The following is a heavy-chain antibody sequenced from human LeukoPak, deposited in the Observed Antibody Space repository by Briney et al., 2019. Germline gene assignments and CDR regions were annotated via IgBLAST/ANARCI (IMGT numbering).Heavy chain of an antibody. Sequence: GASVKVSCKASGYTFTGYYMHWVRQAPGQGLEWMGWINPNSGGSNYAQKFQGRVTMTRDTSISTAYMELSRLTSDDTAVYFCARDGDVSRGYYSDYWGQGTLATVSS. D-gene: IGHD3-22*01. CDR3: ARDGDVSRGYYSDY. V-gene: IGHV1-2*02. CDR2: INPNSGGS. CDR1: GYTFTGYY. J-gene: IGHJ4*02.